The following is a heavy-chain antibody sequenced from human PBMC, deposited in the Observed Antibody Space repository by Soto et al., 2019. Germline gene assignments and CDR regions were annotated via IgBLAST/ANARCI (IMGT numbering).Heavy chain of an antibody. V-gene: IGHV1-3*01. CDR1: GYTFTSYA. CDR2: INAGNGNT. J-gene: IGHJ3*02. Sequence: QVQLVQSGAEVKKPGASVKVSCKASGYTFTSYAMHWVRQAPGQRLEWMGWINAGNGNTKYSQKFQGRVTITRDTSASTAYMELSSPRSEDTAVYYCARGGMWGWTRDAFDIWGQGTMVTVSS. CDR3: ARGGMWGWTRDAFDI. D-gene: IGHD2-21*01.